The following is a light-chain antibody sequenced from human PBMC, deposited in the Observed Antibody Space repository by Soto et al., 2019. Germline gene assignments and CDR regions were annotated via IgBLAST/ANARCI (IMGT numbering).Light chain of an antibody. CDR2: NAS. CDR3: QQYNSYSRT. V-gene: IGKV1-5*01. CDR1: QTISGW. J-gene: IGKJ1*01. Sequence: DIQMTQSPSTLSASLGDRVTITCRASQTISGWLAWYQQKPGKAPKLLIYNASTLKSGVPSRFSGSGSGTEFTLTISSLQPDDFATYYCQQYNSYSRTFGQGTKVDI.